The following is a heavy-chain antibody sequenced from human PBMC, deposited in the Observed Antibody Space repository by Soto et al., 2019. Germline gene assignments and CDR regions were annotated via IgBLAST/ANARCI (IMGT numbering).Heavy chain of an antibody. Sequence: GGSLRLSCAASGFTFSSYWMSWVRQAPGKGLEWVANIKEDGSEKYYVDSVKGRFTISRDNAKNSLFLQMNSLKAEDTAVYYCVRVGRLGGYWGQGTLVTVSS. CDR3: VRVGRLGGY. V-gene: IGHV3-7*03. D-gene: IGHD3-16*01. J-gene: IGHJ4*02. CDR2: IKEDGSEK. CDR1: GFTFSSYW.